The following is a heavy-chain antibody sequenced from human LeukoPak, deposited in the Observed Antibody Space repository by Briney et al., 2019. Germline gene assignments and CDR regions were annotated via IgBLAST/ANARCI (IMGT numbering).Heavy chain of an antibody. D-gene: IGHD4-17*01. Sequence: SVKVSCKASGGTFSSYAISWVRQAPGQGLEWMGGIIPIFGTTNYAQKFQGRVTITADESTSTAYMELSSLRSEDTAVYYCARTYGDYGRDFDYWGQGTLVTVSS. CDR1: GGTFSSYA. CDR2: IIPIFGTT. CDR3: ARTYGDYGRDFDY. V-gene: IGHV1-69*13. J-gene: IGHJ4*02.